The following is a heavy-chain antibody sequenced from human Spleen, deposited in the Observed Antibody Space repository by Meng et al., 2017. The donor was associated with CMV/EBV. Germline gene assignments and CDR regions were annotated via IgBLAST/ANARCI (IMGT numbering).Heavy chain of an antibody. CDR1: GFTFDDYA. J-gene: IGHJ6*02. V-gene: IGHV3-9*01. Sequence: SLKISCAASGFTFDDYAMHWVRQAPGKGLEWVSGISWNSGSIGYADSVKGRFTISRDNAKNSLYLQMNSLRAEDTALYYCATLVVPAARDHYYYYGMDVWGQGTTVTVSS. CDR3: ATLVVPAARDHYYYYGMDV. D-gene: IGHD2-2*01. CDR2: ISWNSGSI.